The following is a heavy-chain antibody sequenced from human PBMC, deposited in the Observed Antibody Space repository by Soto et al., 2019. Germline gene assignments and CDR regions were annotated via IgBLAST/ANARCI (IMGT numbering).Heavy chain of an antibody. D-gene: IGHD4-17*01. CDR1: GFIVSSNY. J-gene: IGHJ1*01. CDR2: IYSGGST. CDR3: ARDFVHGDHPEYFQH. Sequence: EVQLVESGGGLVQPGGSLRLSCAASGFIVSSNYMSWVRQAPGKGLEWVSVIYSGGSTYYADSVKGRFTISRDNSKNTLYFQMNSLRAEDTAVYYCARDFVHGDHPEYFQHWGQGTLVTVSS. V-gene: IGHV3-66*01.